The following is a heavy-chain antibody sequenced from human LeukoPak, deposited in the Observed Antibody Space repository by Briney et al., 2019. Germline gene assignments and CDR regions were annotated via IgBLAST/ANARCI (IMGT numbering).Heavy chain of an antibody. CDR3: AREGSGWYGNFDY. CDR1: AYTFTGYY. J-gene: IGHJ4*02. Sequence: ASVKVSCKASAYTFTGYYMHWVRQAPGQGLEWMGWVNPDSGGTNYAQKFQGRVTMTRDTSISTAYMEVSRLRSDDTAVYYCAREGSGWYGNFDYWGQGTLVTVSS. CDR2: VNPDSGGT. D-gene: IGHD6-19*01. V-gene: IGHV1-2*02.